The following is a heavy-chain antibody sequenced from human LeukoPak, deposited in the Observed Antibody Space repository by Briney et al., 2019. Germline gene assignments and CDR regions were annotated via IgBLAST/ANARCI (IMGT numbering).Heavy chain of an antibody. V-gene: IGHV4-61*01. CDR3: ARTDITMIRGVHFVY. Sequence: SETLSLTCTVSGGSVSSGSYYWSWIRQPPGKGLEWIGYIYYSGSTNYNPSLKRQVTIPVDTSKNQFSLKLSSVTAADTAVYYGARTDITMIRGVHFVYWGQGTLVTVSS. CDR2: IYYSGST. CDR1: GGSVSSGSYY. J-gene: IGHJ4*02. D-gene: IGHD3-10*01.